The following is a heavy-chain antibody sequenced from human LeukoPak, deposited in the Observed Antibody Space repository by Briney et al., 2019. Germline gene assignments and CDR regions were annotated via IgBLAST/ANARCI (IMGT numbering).Heavy chain of an antibody. D-gene: IGHD6-13*01. CDR1: GGSISSGDYY. Sequence: PSQTLSLTCTVSGGSISSGDYYWSWIRQPPGKGLEWIGYIYYSGSTNYNPSLKSRVTISVDTSKNQFSLKLSSVTAADTAVYYCAREGRGAAAGTLSWGQGTLVTVSS. CDR2: IYYSGST. CDR3: AREGRGAAAGTLS. V-gene: IGHV4-61*08. J-gene: IGHJ5*02.